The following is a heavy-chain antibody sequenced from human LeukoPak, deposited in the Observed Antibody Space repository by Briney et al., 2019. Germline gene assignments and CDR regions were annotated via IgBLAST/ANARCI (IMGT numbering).Heavy chain of an antibody. CDR2: ISSSSSYI. D-gene: IGHD5-24*01. CDR1: GFTYSSYS. V-gene: IGHV3-21*01. J-gene: IGHJ4*02. Sequence: TGGSLRLSCAASGFTYSSYSMNWVRQAPGKGLEWVSSISSSSSYIYYADSVKGRFTISRDNAKNSLYLQMNSLRAEDTAVYYCARAAGRDGYNYNYWGQGTLVTVSS. CDR3: ARAAGRDGYNYNY.